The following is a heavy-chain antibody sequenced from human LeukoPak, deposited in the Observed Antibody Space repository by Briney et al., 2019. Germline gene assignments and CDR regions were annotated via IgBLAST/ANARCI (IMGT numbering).Heavy chain of an antibody. CDR2: IYYSGST. Sequence: SETLSLTCTVSSGSISRYYWGWVRQPPGEGVEGGGYIYYSGSTNYNPSLKSRVTISVDTSKNQFSLKLSSVTAADTAVYYCAREKRDGYGNDAFDIWGQGTMVTVSS. J-gene: IGHJ3*02. V-gene: IGHV4-59*01. CDR3: AREKRDGYGNDAFDI. CDR1: SGSISRYY. D-gene: IGHD5-24*01.